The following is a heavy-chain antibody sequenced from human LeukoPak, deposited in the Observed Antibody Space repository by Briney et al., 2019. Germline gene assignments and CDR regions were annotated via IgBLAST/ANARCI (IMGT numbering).Heavy chain of an antibody. CDR3: AAQNSSSSYYYYGMDV. CDR2: IIPIFGIA. CDR1: GGTFSSYA. D-gene: IGHD6-6*01. Sequence: SVKVSCKASGGTFSSYAISWVRQAPGQGLEWMGRIIPIFGIANYAQKFQGRVTITADKSTSTAYMELSSLRSEDTAVHYCAAQNSSSSYYYYGMDVWGQGTTVTVSS. V-gene: IGHV1-69*04. J-gene: IGHJ6*02.